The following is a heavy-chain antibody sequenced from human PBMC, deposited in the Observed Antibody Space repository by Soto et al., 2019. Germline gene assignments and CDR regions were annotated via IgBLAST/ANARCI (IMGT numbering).Heavy chain of an antibody. Sequence: QIHLKESGPTLVKPTQTLTLTCSFSGFSLTTAGVGVGWVRQSPGEALEWLALIYWDDDERYSPSLKTRLTITKDTSKNQVVLKMTNMAPVDTATYYCAHSRNLITEDAQVGDFDYWGQGTLVTVSS. D-gene: IGHD3-10*01. CDR2: IYWDDDE. V-gene: IGHV2-5*02. J-gene: IGHJ4*02. CDR1: GFSLTTAGVG. CDR3: AHSRNLITEDAQVGDFDY.